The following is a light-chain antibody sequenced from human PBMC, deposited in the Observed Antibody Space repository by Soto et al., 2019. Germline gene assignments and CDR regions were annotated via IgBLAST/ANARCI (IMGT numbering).Light chain of an antibody. CDR3: QQYTDWPLT. V-gene: IGKV3-15*01. CDR1: QSVSSN. CDR2: GAS. Sequence: DIEVTQSPASLSVSEGDRVTIPCRASQSVSSNLAWYQQKPGQAPRLLIYGASTRATGIPARFSVSGFGTEFTLTISSLQSEDFAVYYCQQYTDWPLTFGQGTKVDIK. J-gene: IGKJ1*01.